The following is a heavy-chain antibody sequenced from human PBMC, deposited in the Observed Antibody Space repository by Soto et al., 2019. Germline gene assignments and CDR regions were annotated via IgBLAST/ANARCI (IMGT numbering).Heavy chain of an antibody. CDR2: MYYTGTT. V-gene: IGHV4-59*01. D-gene: IGHD2-2*02. CDR3: ARAINLAY. CDR1: GGSIKYFY. Sequence: QVQLQESGPGLVKPSETLSLTCTVSGGSIKYFYWSWIRQPPGKGLEWIGYMYYTGTTNYNPSLKSRVSMSLDTSKNQLSLKLTSVTAADTAVYYCARAINLAYWGQGTLVTVSS. J-gene: IGHJ4*02.